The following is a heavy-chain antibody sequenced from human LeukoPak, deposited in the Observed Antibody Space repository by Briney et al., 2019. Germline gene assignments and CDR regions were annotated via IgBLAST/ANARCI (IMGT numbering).Heavy chain of an antibody. D-gene: IGHD3-22*01. CDR3: ARGRIYYDGSGHYYTDY. CDR1: GYTFSSYG. CDR2: ISGDSDST. J-gene: IGHJ4*02. V-gene: IGHV1-18*01. Sequence: ASVKVSCKASGYTFSSYGVSWVRQAPGQGLEWMGWISGDSDSTNYAQKFQDKVTMTTDTSTNTAYLELRSLTSDDTAIYYCARGRIYYDGSGHYYTDYWGQGTLLTVSS.